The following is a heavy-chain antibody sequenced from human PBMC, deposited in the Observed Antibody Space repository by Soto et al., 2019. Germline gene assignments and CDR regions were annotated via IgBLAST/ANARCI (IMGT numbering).Heavy chain of an antibody. CDR1: GYTFTSYG. V-gene: IGHV1-18*01. J-gene: IGHJ6*02. CDR2: ISAYNGNT. Sequence: QVQLVQSGAEVKKPGASVKVSCKASGYTFTSYGISWVRQAPGQGLEWMGWISAYNGNTNYAQKLQGRVTMTTDTTTSRVSMELRSLSSDDTAVYDFASDPPPMDVWGQGTTVTVSS. CDR3: ASDPPPMDV.